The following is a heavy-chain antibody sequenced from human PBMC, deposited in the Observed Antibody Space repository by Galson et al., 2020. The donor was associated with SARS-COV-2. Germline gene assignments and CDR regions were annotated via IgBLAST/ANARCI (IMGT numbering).Heavy chain of an antibody. CDR3: ARIHGIYFDY. V-gene: IGHV4-38-2*01. CDR2: LFHTGNT. CDR1: GYSISSGNY. D-gene: IGHD3-3*01. Sequence: SETLSLTCAVAGYSISSGNYWGWVRQAPGKGLEWIGNLFHTGNTYYNPSLKSRVTMSVDTSRNQFSLNLSSVTAADTAVYYWARIHGIYFDYWGQGTLVTVSS. J-gene: IGHJ4*02.